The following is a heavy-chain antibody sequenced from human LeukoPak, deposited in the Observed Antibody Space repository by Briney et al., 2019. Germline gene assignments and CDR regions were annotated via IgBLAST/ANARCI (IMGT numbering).Heavy chain of an antibody. Sequence: GGSLRLSCAASGFTVSSNYMSWVRQAPGKGLEWVSVIYSGGSTYYADSVKGRFTISRDNSKNTLYLQMNSLRAEDTAVYYCARDGVDTAMASYWYFDLWGRGTLVTVSS. CDR3: ARDGVDTAMASYWYFDL. CDR2: IYSGGST. J-gene: IGHJ2*01. V-gene: IGHV3-53*01. D-gene: IGHD5-18*01. CDR1: GFTVSSNY.